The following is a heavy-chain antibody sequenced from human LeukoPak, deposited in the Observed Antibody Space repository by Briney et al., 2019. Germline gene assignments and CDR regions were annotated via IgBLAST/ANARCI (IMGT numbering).Heavy chain of an antibody. D-gene: IGHD3-3*01. CDR2: IYYSGST. J-gene: IGHJ4*02. CDR1: GGSISSYY. V-gene: IGHV4-59*01. CDR3: ARGRRTYYDFWSGYYYFDY. Sequence: SEALSLTCTVSGGSISSYYWSWIRQPPGKGLEWIGYIYYSGSTNYNPSLKSRVTISVDTSKNQFSLKLSSVTAADTAVYYCARGRRTYYDFWSGYYYFDYWGQGTLVTVSS.